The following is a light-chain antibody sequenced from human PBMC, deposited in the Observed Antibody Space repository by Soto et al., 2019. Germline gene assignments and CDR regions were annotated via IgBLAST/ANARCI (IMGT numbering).Light chain of an antibody. Sequence: EIVMTQSPATLSVSPGVRATLSCRARQSVSSNLAWYQQKPCQAPRLLLYGASTRATGIPARFSGSGSGTEFTLTISSLQSEDFAVYYCQQDNNWPPWTVGQGTKVEIK. CDR1: QSVSSN. CDR3: QQDNNWPPWT. J-gene: IGKJ1*01. V-gene: IGKV3-15*01. CDR2: GAS.